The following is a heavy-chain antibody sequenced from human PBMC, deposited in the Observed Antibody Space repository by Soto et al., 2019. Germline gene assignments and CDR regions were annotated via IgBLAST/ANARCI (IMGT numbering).Heavy chain of an antibody. CDR2: ISGGGDTT. CDR1: GFTFNNYA. CDR3: AKGRVGSGSLTPRVDC. Sequence: EVQLLESGGGLVQPGGSLRLSCAASGFTFNNYAMTWVRQAPGKGLEWVSAISGGGDTTSYADSVKGRFTVSRDGSKNTLYLQMSSMIAEDTDLYYCAKGRVGSGSLTPRVDCWGQGTLVTVSS. D-gene: IGHD3-10*01. J-gene: IGHJ4*02. V-gene: IGHV3-23*01.